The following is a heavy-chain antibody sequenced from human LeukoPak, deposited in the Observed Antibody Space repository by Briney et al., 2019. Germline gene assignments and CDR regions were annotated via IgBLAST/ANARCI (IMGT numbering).Heavy chain of an antibody. CDR3: ARDHQGFGESIDY. V-gene: IGHV3-21*01. J-gene: IGHJ4*02. Sequence: GGALRLSCAASGFTFSSYSMNWVREALGKGLEWVSSICSSMSYRYYADSVKGRFTISRDNAKNSLYLQMRRLGAEDTAVYYCARDHQGFGESIDYWGQGTLVTVSS. CDR1: GFTFSSYS. D-gene: IGHD3-10*01. CDR2: ICSSMSYR.